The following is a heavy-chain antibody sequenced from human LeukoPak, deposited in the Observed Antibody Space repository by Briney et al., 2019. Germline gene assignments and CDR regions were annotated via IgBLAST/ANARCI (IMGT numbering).Heavy chain of an antibody. D-gene: IGHD3-3*01. CDR1: GGSVSTTTYY. CDR2: IYYSGST. V-gene: IGHV4-39*01. CDR3: ARFVFGNIAAHIDY. J-gene: IGHJ4*02. Sequence: SETLSLTCTVSGGSVSTTTYYWVWIRQPPGRGLDWIGSIYYSGSTYYNPSLKSRVTISVATSKNQFSLKLSSVTAADTAVYFCARFVFGNIAAHIDYWGQGTLVTVSS.